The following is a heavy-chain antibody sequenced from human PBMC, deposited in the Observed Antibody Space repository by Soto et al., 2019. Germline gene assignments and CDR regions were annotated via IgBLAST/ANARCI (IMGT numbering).Heavy chain of an antibody. Sequence: QVQLQESGPGLVKPSQTLSITCTVSGGSISSGDYYWSWIRQPPGKGLEWIGYIYYSGSTYYNPSLKSRVTISGDTSKIQFSLKLSSVTAAYTAMYYCAIDFVYHGDYLFGMDLWGQATTLTVSS. D-gene: IGHD3-3*01. V-gene: IGHV4-30-4*01. CDR2: IYYSGST. CDR1: GGSISSGDYY. J-gene: IGHJ6*02. CDR3: AIDFVYHGDYLFGMDL.